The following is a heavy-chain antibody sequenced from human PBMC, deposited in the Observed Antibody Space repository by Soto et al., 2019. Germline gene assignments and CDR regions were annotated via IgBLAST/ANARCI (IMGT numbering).Heavy chain of an antibody. V-gene: IGHV3-33*01. CDR1: GFTLSSYG. Sequence: GVSLGLSCAASGFTLSSYGMHWVLQAPGKGLEWVEVIWYYGINKYYADSVKGRFTISRDNSKNTLYLQMNSLRAEDTAVYYCARDRGYFDYWGQGTVVTVSS. D-gene: IGHD3-10*01. CDR3: ARDRGYFDY. CDR2: IWYYGINK. J-gene: IGHJ4*02.